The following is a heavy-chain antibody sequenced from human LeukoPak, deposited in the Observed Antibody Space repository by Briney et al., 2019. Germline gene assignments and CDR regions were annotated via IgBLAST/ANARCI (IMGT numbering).Heavy chain of an antibody. Sequence: GGSLRLSCEASGLTFSSYGMSWVRQAPGKGLQWVSAITGDGTTTYYADSVKGRFTISRDNSKNMLYLQMSSLRAEDTAVYYCAKMQGYFDYWGQGALVPVSS. CDR2: ITGDGTTT. CDR3: AKMQGYFDY. J-gene: IGHJ4*02. CDR1: GLTFSSYG. V-gene: IGHV3-23*01.